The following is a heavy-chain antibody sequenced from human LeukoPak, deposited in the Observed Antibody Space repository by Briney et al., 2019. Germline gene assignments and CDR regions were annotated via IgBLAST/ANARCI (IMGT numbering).Heavy chain of an antibody. V-gene: IGHV3-23*01. CDR1: GFTFSSYA. D-gene: IGHD1-26*01. Sequence: GGSLRLPCAASGFTFSSYAMSWVRQAPGKGLEWVSGISGSGGSTYYADSMKGRFTISRDNSKNTLYLQMNSLRAEDTAVYYCAKAGFSGSPKGNFDYWGQGTLVTVSS. CDR2: ISGSGGST. CDR3: AKAGFSGSPKGNFDY. J-gene: IGHJ4*02.